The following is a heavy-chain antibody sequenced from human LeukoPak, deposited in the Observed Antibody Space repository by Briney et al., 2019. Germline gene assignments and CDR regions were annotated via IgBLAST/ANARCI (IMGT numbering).Heavy chain of an antibody. J-gene: IGHJ3*02. CDR2: IYHSGST. Sequence: SETPSLTCAVSGYSISSGYYWGWIRQPPGKGLEWIGSIYHSGSTYYNPSLKSRVTISVDTSKNQFSLKLSSVTAADTAVYYCARASPDCSSTSCYTGGAFDIWGQGTMVTVSS. D-gene: IGHD2-2*02. CDR1: GYSISSGYY. V-gene: IGHV4-38-2*01. CDR3: ARASPDCSSTSCYTGGAFDI.